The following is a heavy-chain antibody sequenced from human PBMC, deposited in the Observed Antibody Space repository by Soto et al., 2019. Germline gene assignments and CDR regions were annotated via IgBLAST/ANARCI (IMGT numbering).Heavy chain of an antibody. V-gene: IGHV1-18*01. CDR2: ISAYNGNT. CDR3: ARDRRYPRVLFRIPKIYSFDY. CDR1: GYTFTSYG. J-gene: IGHJ4*02. D-gene: IGHD2-21*01. Sequence: ASVKVSCKASGYTFTSYGISWVRQAPGQGLEWMGWISAYNGNTNYAQKLQGRVTMTTDTSTSTAYMELRSLRSDDTAVYYCARDRRYPRVLFRIPKIYSFDYWAREP.